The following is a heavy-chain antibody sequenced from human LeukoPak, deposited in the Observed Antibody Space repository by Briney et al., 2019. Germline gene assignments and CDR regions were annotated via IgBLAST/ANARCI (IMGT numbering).Heavy chain of an antibody. J-gene: IGHJ6*02. CDR2: INTNTGNP. CDR1: GYTFTSYA. Sequence: ASVKVSCTASGYTFTSYAMNWVRQAPGQGLEWMGWINTNTGNPTYAQGFTGRFVFSLDTSVSTAYLQISSLKAEDTALYYCAKDSKVAAAGRYGMDVWGQGTTVTVSS. V-gene: IGHV7-4-1*02. D-gene: IGHD6-13*01. CDR3: AKDSKVAAAGRYGMDV.